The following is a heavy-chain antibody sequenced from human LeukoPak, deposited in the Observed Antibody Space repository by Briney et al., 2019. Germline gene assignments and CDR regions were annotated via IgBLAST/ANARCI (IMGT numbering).Heavy chain of an antibody. CDR2: IYYSGST. J-gene: IGHJ4*02. Sequence: KPSETLSLTCTVSGGSISSGGYYWSWIRQHPGKGLEWIGYIYYSGSTYYNPSLKSRVTISVDTSKNQFSLKLSSVTAADTAVYYCARGPSTLTMVQWPGFDYWGQGTLVTVSS. CDR1: GGSISSGGYY. CDR3: ARGPSTLTMVQWPGFDY. D-gene: IGHD3-10*01. V-gene: IGHV4-31*03.